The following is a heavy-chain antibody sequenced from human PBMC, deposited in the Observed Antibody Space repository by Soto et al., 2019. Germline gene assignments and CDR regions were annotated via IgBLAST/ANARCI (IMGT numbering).Heavy chain of an antibody. Sequence: QVQLVQSGAEVKKPGSSVKVSCKASGGTFSTYGITWVRQASGQGLEWMGGIIPIFGTIKFAQKFQGRLTITPDESTSTVYMELSSLTSEDTAVYYCASRERVDAFDVWAKGQWSPSLQ. J-gene: IGHJ3*01. CDR3: ASRERVDAFDV. D-gene: IGHD1-26*01. CDR1: GGTFSTYG. CDR2: IIPIFGTI. V-gene: IGHV1-69*01.